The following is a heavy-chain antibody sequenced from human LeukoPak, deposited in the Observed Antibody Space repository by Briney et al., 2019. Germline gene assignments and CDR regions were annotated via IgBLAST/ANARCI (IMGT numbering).Heavy chain of an antibody. V-gene: IGHV3-30*02. CDR3: AKVRESYSSSLYYLDY. J-gene: IGHJ4*02. CDR1: GFTFSSYG. D-gene: IGHD6-6*01. CDR2: IRYDGNNK. Sequence: PGGSLRLPCAASGFTFSSYGMHWVRQAPGKGLEWVAFIRYDGNNKYYADSVKGRFTISRDNSKNTLFLQMNSLRPEDTAVYYCAKVRESYSSSLYYLDYWGQGTLVAVSS.